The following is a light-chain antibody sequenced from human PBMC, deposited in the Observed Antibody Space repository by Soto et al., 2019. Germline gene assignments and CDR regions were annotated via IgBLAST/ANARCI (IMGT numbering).Light chain of an antibody. CDR1: TSDIKAYDL. J-gene: IGLJ1*01. CDR2: EVN. Sequence: QSALTQPASVSGSPGQSITISCTGSTSDIKAYDLVSWYQQHPGKAPSLIIYEVNKRPSGVSNRFSGSKSGDTASLTISGLQADDEADYYCCSYARASNYVFGTGTKVTVL. V-gene: IGLV2-23*02. CDR3: CSYARASNYV.